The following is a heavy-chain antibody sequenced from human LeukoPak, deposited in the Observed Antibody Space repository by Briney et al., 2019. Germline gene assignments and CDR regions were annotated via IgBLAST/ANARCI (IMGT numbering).Heavy chain of an antibody. CDR1: GGSISSGDYY. Sequence: SETLSLTCTVSGGSISSGDYYWSWIRQPPGKGLEWIGYIYYSGSTYYNPSLKSRVTISVDTSKNQFSLKLSSVTAADTAVYYCARLGRRGYSYGHDYWGQGTLVTVSS. V-gene: IGHV4-30-4*08. J-gene: IGHJ4*02. CDR2: IYYSGST. CDR3: ARLGRRGYSYGHDY. D-gene: IGHD5-18*01.